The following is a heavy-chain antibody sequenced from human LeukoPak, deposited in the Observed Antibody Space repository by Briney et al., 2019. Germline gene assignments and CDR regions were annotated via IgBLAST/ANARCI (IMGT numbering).Heavy chain of an antibody. D-gene: IGHD3-3*01. V-gene: IGHV1-46*01. J-gene: IGHJ4*02. Sequence: ASVKVSCKASGYTFTSYYMHWVRQAPGQGLEWMGIINPSGGSTSCAQKFQGRVTMTRDTSTSTVYMELSSLRSEDTAVYYCARATETNFGVVTPFDYWGQGTLVTVSS. CDR2: INPSGGST. CDR1: GYTFTSYY. CDR3: ARATETNFGVVTPFDY.